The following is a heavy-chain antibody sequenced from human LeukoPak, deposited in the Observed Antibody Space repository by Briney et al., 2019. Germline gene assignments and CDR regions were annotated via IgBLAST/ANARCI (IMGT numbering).Heavy chain of an antibody. CDR2: IYYSGST. D-gene: IGHD2-2*01. V-gene: IGHV4-39*01. CDR1: GGSISSSSYY. J-gene: IGHJ5*02. CDR3: ARQSRELSDCSSTTCPNWFDP. Sequence: SETLSLTCTVSGGSISSSSYYWGWIRQPPGKGLERIGSIYYSGSTYYNPSLKSRVTISVDTSKNQFSLKLSSVTAADTAVYYCARQSRELSDCSSTTCPNWFDPWGQGTLVTVSS.